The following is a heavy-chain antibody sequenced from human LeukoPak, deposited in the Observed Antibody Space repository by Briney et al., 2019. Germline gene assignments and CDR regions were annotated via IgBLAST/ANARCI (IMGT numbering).Heavy chain of an antibody. CDR2: ICSSGSA. CDR1: GGSISNRNYH. CDR3: ARRRGYSGYGP. Sequence: SETLSLTCTVSGGSISNRNYHWGWIRQPPGKGLEWIGSICSSGSAYYNPSLKSRVTISVDTSKNQFSLKLSSVTAADTAVYYCARRRGYSGYGPWGQGTLVTVSS. V-gene: IGHV4-39*01. D-gene: IGHD5-12*01. J-gene: IGHJ5*02.